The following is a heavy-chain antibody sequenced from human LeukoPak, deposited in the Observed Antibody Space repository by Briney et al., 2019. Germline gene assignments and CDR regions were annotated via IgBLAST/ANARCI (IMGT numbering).Heavy chain of an antibody. Sequence: PGGSLRLSCAASGFTFSSYAMSWVRQAPGKGLEWVSAISGSGGSTYYADSVKGRFTISRDNSKNTLYLQMNSLRAEDTAVYYCAKTYDYPIINFDYWGQRTLVTVSS. CDR2: ISGSGGST. D-gene: IGHD3-10*01. CDR1: GFTFSSYA. V-gene: IGHV3-23*01. CDR3: AKTYDYPIINFDY. J-gene: IGHJ4*02.